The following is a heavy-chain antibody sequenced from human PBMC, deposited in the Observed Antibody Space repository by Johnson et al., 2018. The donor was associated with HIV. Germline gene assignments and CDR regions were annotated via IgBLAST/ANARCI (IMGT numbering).Heavy chain of an antibody. V-gene: IGHV3-30*14. J-gene: IGHJ3*02. CDR1: GFTFSSYA. Sequence: QVQLVESGGGVVQPGRSLRLSCAASGFTFSSYAMHWVRQAPGKGLEWVAVISYDGSNKYYADSVKGRFTISRDNSKNPLYLQMNSLRAEDTAVYYCARGLVGWASTVASYAFDIWGQGTMVTVSS. CDR3: ARGLVGWASTVASYAFDI. CDR2: ISYDGSNK. D-gene: IGHD6-19*01.